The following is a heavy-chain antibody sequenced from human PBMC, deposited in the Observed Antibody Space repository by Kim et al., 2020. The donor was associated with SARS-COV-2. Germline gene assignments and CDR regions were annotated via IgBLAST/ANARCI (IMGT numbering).Heavy chain of an antibody. CDR2: INYSRRT. J-gene: IGHJ4*02. CDR3: ARHLDWLAVAGAYFDS. D-gene: IGHD6-13*01. CDR1: SVSISSSYDY. Sequence: SETLSLTCSVSSVSISSSYDYWGWIRQAPGKGLEWIGSINYSRRTYYNPSLQSRVTISVDTSKNQFSLRLSSVTAADTALYYCARHLDWLAVAGAYFDSWGQGILVTVSS. V-gene: IGHV4-39*01.